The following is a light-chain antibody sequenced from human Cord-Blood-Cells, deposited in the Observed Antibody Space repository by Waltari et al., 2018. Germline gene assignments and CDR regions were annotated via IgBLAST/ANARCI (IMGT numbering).Light chain of an antibody. CDR2: GNS. Sequence: QSVLTQPPSVSGAPGPRVTISCTGSSSNIGAGYDVHWYQQLPGTAPKLLIYGNSNRPSGVPDRFSGSKSGTSASLAITGLQAEDEADYYCQSYDSSRRDYVFGTGTKVTVL. CDR1: SSNIGAGYD. V-gene: IGLV1-40*01. J-gene: IGLJ1*01. CDR3: QSYDSSRRDYV.